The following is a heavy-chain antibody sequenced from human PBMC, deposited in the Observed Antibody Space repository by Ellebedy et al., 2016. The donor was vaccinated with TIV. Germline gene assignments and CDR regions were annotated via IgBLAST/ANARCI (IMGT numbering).Heavy chain of an antibody. J-gene: IGHJ4*02. CDR1: GGSVSSGSYY. D-gene: IGHD6-13*01. CDR2: IYYSGST. Sequence: SETLSLTXTVSGGSVSSGSYYWSWIRQPPGKGLEWIGYIYYSGSTNYNPSLKSRVTISVDTSKNQFSLKLSSVTAADTAVYYCARSSSSWLPFDYWGQGTLVTVSS. V-gene: IGHV4-61*01. CDR3: ARSSSSWLPFDY.